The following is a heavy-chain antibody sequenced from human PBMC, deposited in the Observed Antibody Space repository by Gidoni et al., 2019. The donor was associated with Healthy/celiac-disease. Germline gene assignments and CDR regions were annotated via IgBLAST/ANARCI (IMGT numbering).Heavy chain of an antibody. CDR3: AKDGRRMPSRPSDY. Sequence: EVQLLESGGGLVQPGWSLRLSCAASGFPFSSYAMRWVRQAPGKGLEWVSAISGSGGSTYYADSVKGRFTISRDKSKNTLYLQMNSLRAEDTAVYYCAKDGRRMPSRPSDYWGQGTLVTVSS. CDR1: GFPFSSYA. J-gene: IGHJ4*02. CDR2: ISGSGGST. V-gene: IGHV3-23*01. D-gene: IGHD6-13*01.